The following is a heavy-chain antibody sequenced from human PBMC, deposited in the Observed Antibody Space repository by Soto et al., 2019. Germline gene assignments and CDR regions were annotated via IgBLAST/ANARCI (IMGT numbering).Heavy chain of an antibody. CDR3: ASLTLQLYYYYYGMDC. J-gene: IGHJ6*02. CDR2: ISGSGGST. D-gene: IGHD5-18*01. V-gene: IGHV3-23*01. Sequence: PGGSLRLSCAASGFTFSNYAMSWVRQAPGKGLEWVSAISGSGGSTYYADSVKGRFTISRDNSKNTLYLQMNSLRAEDTAVYYCASLTLQLYYYYYGMDCWGQGTTVTVSS. CDR1: GFTFSNYA.